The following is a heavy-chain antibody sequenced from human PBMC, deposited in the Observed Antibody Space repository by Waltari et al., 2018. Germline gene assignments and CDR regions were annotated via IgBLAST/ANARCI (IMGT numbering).Heavy chain of an antibody. CDR3: ARVGPPYCGGDCYPESY. CDR1: GSTFCIYT. J-gene: IGHJ4*02. D-gene: IGHD2-21*01. Sequence: EVQLVESGGGLVKPGGSLRLSCEAAGSTFCIYTLKWVRQSPGKGLEWVSSITRSSKYIYYADSVKGRFTISRDNGRNSLYLEMNSLRAKDTAVYYCARVGPPYCGGDCYPESYWGQGTLVTVSS. V-gene: IGHV3-21*01. CDR2: ITRSSKYI.